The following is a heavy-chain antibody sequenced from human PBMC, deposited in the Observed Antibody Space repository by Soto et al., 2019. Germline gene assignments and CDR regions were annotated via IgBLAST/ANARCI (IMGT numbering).Heavy chain of an antibody. CDR1: GYTFTSYG. J-gene: IGHJ4*02. Sequence: QVQLVQSGAEVKKPGASVKVSCKASGYTFTSYGISWVRQAPGQGLEWMGWISAYNGNTNYAQKLQGRVTMTTDTPTSTAXXXLXXLISDDTAVYYCXXEGPNHRLSWGQGTLVTVSS. CDR3: XXEGPNHRLS. CDR2: ISAYNGNT. D-gene: IGHD3-16*02. V-gene: IGHV1-18*01.